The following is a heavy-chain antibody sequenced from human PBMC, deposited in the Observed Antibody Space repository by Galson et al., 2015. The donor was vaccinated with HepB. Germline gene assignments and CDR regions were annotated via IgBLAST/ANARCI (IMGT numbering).Heavy chain of an antibody. CDR2: IWYDGSNK. D-gene: IGHD3-22*01. Sequence: SLRLSCAASGFTFSSYGMHWVRQAPGKGLEWVAVIWYDGSNKYYADSVKGRFTISRDNSKNTLYLQMNSLRAEDTAVYYCARDQFMTANAHPTIITTAAPPGYWGQGTLVTVSS. V-gene: IGHV3-33*01. CDR1: GFTFSSYG. CDR3: ARDQFMTANAHPTIITTAAPPGY. J-gene: IGHJ4*02.